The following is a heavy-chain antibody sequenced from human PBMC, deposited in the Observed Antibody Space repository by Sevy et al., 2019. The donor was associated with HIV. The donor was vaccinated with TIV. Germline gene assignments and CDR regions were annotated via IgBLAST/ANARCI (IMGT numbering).Heavy chain of an antibody. CDR2: ISYDGSDT. Sequence: GGSLRLSCAASGFAFSNYYAMHWVRQAPGKGLEWVALISYDGSDTYYADSVKGRFTISRDNSRDTLFLQINSLRAEDMALYFCAKHYLHDISAGWYFDLWGRGTLVTVSS. D-gene: IGHD6-6*01. J-gene: IGHJ2*01. CDR1: GFAFSNYYA. CDR3: AKHYLHDISAGWYFDL. V-gene: IGHV3-30-3*01.